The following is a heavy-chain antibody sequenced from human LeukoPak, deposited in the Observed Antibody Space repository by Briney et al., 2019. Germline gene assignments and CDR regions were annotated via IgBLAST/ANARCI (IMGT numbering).Heavy chain of an antibody. CDR3: ARALASGATY. CDR1: GFTFSNYW. CDR2: IKSDGSST. V-gene: IGHV3-74*01. J-gene: IGHJ4*02. Sequence: PGGSLRLSCAASGFTFSNYWMHWVRQAPGKGPVWVSRIKSDGSSTRFADSVQGRFTISRDNGKNTVYLRMNSLRAEDSAEYYCARALASGATYWGQGTLVTVSS. D-gene: IGHD6-13*01.